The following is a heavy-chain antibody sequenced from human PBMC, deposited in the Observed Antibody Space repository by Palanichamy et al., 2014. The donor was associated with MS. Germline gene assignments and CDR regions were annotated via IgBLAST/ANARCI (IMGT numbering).Heavy chain of an antibody. V-gene: IGHV3-48*01. CDR2: ISGSGTTI. CDR3: ARDRGSGSGWYESLFDY. CDR1: GFTFSSYS. Sequence: EVQLVESGGGLVQPGGSRRLSCAVSGFTFSSYSMNWVRQAPGKGLEWVSYISGSGTTIFYADSVKGRFTISRDNAKNSLFLQMNSLRAEDTAVYYCARDRGSGSGWYESLFDYWGQGTLVTVSS. J-gene: IGHJ4*02. D-gene: IGHD6-19*01.